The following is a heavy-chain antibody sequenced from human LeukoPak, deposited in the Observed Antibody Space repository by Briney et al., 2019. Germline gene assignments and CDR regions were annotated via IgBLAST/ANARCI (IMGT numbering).Heavy chain of an antibody. CDR3: ARLAGSYWTGY. Sequence: SETLSLTCAVYGGSFSGYYWSWIRQHPGKGLEWIGYIYYSGSTYYNPSLKSRVTISVDTSKNQFSLKLSSVTAADTAVYYCARLAGSYWTGYWGQGTLVTVSS. J-gene: IGHJ4*02. CDR1: GGSFSGYY. V-gene: IGHV4-59*08. CDR2: IYYSGST. D-gene: IGHD1-26*01.